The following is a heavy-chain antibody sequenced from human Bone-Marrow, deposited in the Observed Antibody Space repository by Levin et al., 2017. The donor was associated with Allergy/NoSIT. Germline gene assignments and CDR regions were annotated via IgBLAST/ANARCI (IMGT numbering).Heavy chain of an antibody. CDR3: ARAIQYSSSWSTPGYTFDI. CDR2: IYSGGST. V-gene: IGHV3-53*01. Sequence: LSLTCAASGFTVNTYYMSWVRQAPGKGLEWLSDIYSGGSTYYAASVKGRFTISRDNSKNTVYLQMNSLRAEDTAVYYCARAIQYSSSWSTPGYTFDIWGQGTMVTVSS. D-gene: IGHD6-13*01. CDR1: GFTVNTYY. J-gene: IGHJ3*02.